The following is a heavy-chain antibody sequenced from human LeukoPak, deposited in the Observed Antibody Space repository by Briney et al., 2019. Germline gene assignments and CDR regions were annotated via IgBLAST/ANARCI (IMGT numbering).Heavy chain of an antibody. CDR2: IYTSGST. CDR3: AGYCSSTSCYPLYYFDY. Sequence: SETLSLTCTASGGSISSGSYYWSWIRQPAGKGLEWIGRIYTSGSTNYNPSLKSRVTISVDTSKNQFSLKLSSVTAADTAVYYCAGYCSSTSCYPLYYFDYWGQGTLVTVSS. J-gene: IGHJ4*02. D-gene: IGHD2-2*01. V-gene: IGHV4-61*02. CDR1: GGSISSGSYY.